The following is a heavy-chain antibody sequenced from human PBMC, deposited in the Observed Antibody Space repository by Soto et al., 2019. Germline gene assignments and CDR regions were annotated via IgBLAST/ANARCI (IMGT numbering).Heavy chain of an antibody. V-gene: IGHV1-18*01. Sequence: ASVKVSCKASGYTFTSYGISWVRQAPGQGLEWMGWISAYNGNTNYAQKLQGRVTMTTDTSTSTAYMELRSLRSDDTAVYYCAYAVAGPFVGSGDPLVYWDQGTLVTVSS. D-gene: IGHD6-19*01. CDR3: AYAVAGPFVGSGDPLVY. CDR2: ISAYNGNT. CDR1: GYTFTSYG. J-gene: IGHJ4*02.